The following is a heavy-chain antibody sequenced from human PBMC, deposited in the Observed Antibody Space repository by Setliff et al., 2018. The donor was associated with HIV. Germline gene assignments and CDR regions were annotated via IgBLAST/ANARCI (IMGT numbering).Heavy chain of an antibody. CDR2: INIGRGDK. CDR3: TPQWPVGY. J-gene: IGHJ4*02. V-gene: IGHV3-21*01. Sequence: GGSLRLSCAASGFTFRNYKMNWVRQAPGKGLEWVSSINIGRGDKFYADSVQGRFTISRDNAKNSLYLKMNSLRVEDTAVYYCTPQWPVGYWGQGTPVTRLL. D-gene: IGHD6-19*01. CDR1: GFTFRNYK.